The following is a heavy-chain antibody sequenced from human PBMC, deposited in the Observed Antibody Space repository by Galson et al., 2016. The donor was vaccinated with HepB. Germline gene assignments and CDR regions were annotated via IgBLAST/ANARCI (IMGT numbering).Heavy chain of an antibody. CDR3: ASVPYLRYFDWFGDY. CDR2: IWSDGTNK. V-gene: IGHV3-33*01. D-gene: IGHD3-9*01. CDR1: GFTFRSYA. Sequence: SLRLSCAASGFTFRSYAMHWVRQAPGKGLEWVAVIWSDGTNKNYADSVKGRFTISSDNSKNTLYLQMNSLRAEDTAVYYCASVPYLRYFDWFGDYWGQGTLVTVSS. J-gene: IGHJ4*02.